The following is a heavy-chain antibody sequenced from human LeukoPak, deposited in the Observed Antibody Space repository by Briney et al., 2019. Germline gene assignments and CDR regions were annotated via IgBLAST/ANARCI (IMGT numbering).Heavy chain of an antibody. CDR1: GFTLSSQR. CDR2: IKTDGSST. Sequence: PGGSLRLSCAVSGFTLSSQRMHWVRQAPGKGLVWVSLIKTDGSSTNYADSVKGRFTVSRDDAKNTLYLQMSSLRAEDTAMYYCHPLAYISDWGQGTLVTVSS. CDR3: HPLAYISD. V-gene: IGHV3-74*01. D-gene: IGHD6-19*01. J-gene: IGHJ4*02.